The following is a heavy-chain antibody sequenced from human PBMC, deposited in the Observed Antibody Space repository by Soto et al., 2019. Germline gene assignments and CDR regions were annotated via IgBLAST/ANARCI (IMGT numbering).Heavy chain of an antibody. CDR1: GYTFTSYA. D-gene: IGHD6-19*01. CDR2: INAGNGNT. Sequence: VSCKASGYTFTSYAMHWVRQAPGQRLEWMGWINAGNGNTKYSQKFQGRVTITRDTSASTAYMELSSLRSEDTAVYYCARGGGLYVWFDPWGQGTLVTVSS. V-gene: IGHV1-3*01. CDR3: ARGGGLYVWFDP. J-gene: IGHJ5*02.